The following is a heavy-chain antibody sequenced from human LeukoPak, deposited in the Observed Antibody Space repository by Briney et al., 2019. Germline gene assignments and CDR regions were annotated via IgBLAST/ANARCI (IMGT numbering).Heavy chain of an antibody. CDR1: GYMFTGYY. CDR2: ISAYNGNT. CDR3: ARAHPEYYDSRGRNPLDY. J-gene: IGHJ4*02. V-gene: IGHV1-18*01. Sequence: ASVKVSCETSGYMFTGYYIHWVRRAPGQGLEWMGWISAYNGNTNYAQQLQGRVTMTTDTSTSTANMELRSLRSDDTAVYYCARAHPEYYDSRGRNPLDYWGQGTLVTVSS. D-gene: IGHD3-22*01.